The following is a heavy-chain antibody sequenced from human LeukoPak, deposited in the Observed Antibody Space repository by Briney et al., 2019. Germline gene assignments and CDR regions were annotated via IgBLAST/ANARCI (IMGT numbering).Heavy chain of an antibody. D-gene: IGHD6-13*01. CDR2: IYPGDSDT. Sequence: GESLKISCKGSGYSFTRYCIDWVRQVPGKGLELMGIIYPGDSDTRYSPSFQGQVTMSADKSISTAYLQWHSLEASDTAIYFCARGFDTASSVNWFDPWGQGTLVTVSS. CDR1: GYSFTRYC. V-gene: IGHV5-51*01. CDR3: ARGFDTASSVNWFDP. J-gene: IGHJ5*02.